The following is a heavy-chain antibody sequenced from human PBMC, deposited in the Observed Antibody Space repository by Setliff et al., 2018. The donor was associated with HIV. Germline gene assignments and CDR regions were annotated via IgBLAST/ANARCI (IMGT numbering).Heavy chain of an antibody. V-gene: IGHV3-30*07. CDR2: ISDDGSNT. CDR1: GFTFNTYA. D-gene: IGHD2-8*01. CDR3: AKGQLPYCTNGVCYAIDY. Sequence: GESLKISCAASGFTFNTYAMHWVRQAPGKGLEWVAVISDDGSNTYYADSVKGRFTISRDNSKNTVYLEMNSLRAEDTAVYYCAKGQLPYCTNGVCYAIDYWGQGTLVTVSS. J-gene: IGHJ4*02.